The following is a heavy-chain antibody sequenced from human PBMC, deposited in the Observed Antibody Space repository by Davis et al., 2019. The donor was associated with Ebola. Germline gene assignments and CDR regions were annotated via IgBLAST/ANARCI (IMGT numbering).Heavy chain of an antibody. J-gene: IGHJ6*04. CDR3: ARDLVVVVAANQGWYYGMDV. V-gene: IGHV3-30*03. CDR1: GFTFSSYA. CDR2: ISYDGSRR. Sequence: GGSLRLSCTASGFTFSSYAMTWVRQAPGKGLEWVAVISYDGSRRYFADSVKGRFSISRDNSKNTVYLQINSLRAEDTAVYYCARDLVVVVAANQGWYYGMDVWGKGTTVTVSS. D-gene: IGHD2-15*01.